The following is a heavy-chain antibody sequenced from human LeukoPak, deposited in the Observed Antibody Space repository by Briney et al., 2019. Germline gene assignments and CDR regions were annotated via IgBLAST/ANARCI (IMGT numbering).Heavy chain of an antibody. D-gene: IGHD6-6*01. J-gene: IGHJ4*02. V-gene: IGHV3-21*01. Sequence: GGSLRLSCAASGFTFSSYSMNWVRQAPGKGLEWVSSISSSSSYIYYADSVKGRFTISRDNAKNSLYLQMSSLRAEDTAVYYCARDLWYSSSPPTTVNWGQGTLVTVSS. CDR1: GFTFSSYS. CDR3: ARDLWYSSSPPTTVN. CDR2: ISSSSSYI.